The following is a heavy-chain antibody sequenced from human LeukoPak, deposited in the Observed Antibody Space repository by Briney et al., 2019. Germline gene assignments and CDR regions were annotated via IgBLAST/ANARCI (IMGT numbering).Heavy chain of an antibody. CDR2: ISGSGGST. V-gene: IGHV3-23*01. CDR3: AKDPYSDSSGYRYFFDF. J-gene: IGHJ4*02. Sequence: GVLRLSCAASGFTFSSYAMSWVRQAPGKGLEWVSPISGSGGSTYYADSVKGRFTISRDNSENTLYLQMNSLRAEDTAVYYCAKDPYSDSSGYRYFFDFWGQGTLVTVSS. CDR1: GFTFSSYA. D-gene: IGHD3-22*01.